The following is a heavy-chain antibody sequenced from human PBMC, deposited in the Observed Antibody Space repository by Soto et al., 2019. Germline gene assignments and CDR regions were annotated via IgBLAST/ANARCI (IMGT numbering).Heavy chain of an antibody. CDR3: ARDLSSSRGTVWFDP. Sequence: SETLSLTXTVSGGSISSYYWSWIRQPAGKGLEWIGRIYTSGSTNYNPSLKGRVTMSVDTSKNQFSLKLSSVAAADTAVYYCARDLSSSRGTVWFDPWGQGTLVTVSS. J-gene: IGHJ5*02. V-gene: IGHV4-4*07. CDR2: IYTSGST. CDR1: GGSISSYY. D-gene: IGHD6-6*01.